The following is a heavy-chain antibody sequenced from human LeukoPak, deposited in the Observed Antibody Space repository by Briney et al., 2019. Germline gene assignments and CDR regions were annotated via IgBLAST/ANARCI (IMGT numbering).Heavy chain of an antibody. CDR1: GGSFSGYY. V-gene: IGHV4-34*01. J-gene: IGHJ6*03. CDR2: INHSGST. D-gene: IGHD3-16*01. CDR3: ARDIWGWGEGRYYYYMDV. Sequence: PSETLSLTCAVYGGSFSGYYWSWIRQPPGKGLEWIGEINHSGSTNYNPSLKSRVTISVDTSKNQFSLNLSSVTAADTAIYYCARDIWGWGEGRYYYYMDVWGKGTTVTISS.